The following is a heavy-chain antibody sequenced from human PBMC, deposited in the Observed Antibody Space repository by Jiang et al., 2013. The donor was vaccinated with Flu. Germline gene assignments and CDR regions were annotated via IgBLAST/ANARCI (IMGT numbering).Heavy chain of an antibody. CDR3: ATLRGSSFDTYLADF. CDR2: VRHDGSNK. V-gene: IGHV3-30*02. D-gene: IGHD3-3*02. Sequence: VQLVESGGGVVQPGGSLTLSCAASGFTFSYFAMFWVRQSPGKGPEWVASVRHDGSNKFYGDSVKGRFTISRDNSRNTLYLQMNSLRPEDTAVYYCATLRGSSFDTYLADFWGQG. CDR1: GFTFSYFA. J-gene: IGHJ4*02.